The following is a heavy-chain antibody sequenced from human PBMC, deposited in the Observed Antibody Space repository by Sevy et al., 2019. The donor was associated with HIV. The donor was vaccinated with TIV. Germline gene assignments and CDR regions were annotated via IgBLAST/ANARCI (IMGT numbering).Heavy chain of an antibody. Sequence: ASVKVSCKASGGTFSSYAISWVRQAPGQGLEWMGGIIPIFGTANYAQKFQGRVTITADESTSTAYMELSSLRSEDTAVYSCARDHTDIVVVVAATGYYYGMDVWGQGTTVTVSS. CDR1: GGTFSSYA. D-gene: IGHD2-15*01. CDR3: ARDHTDIVVVVAATGYYYGMDV. V-gene: IGHV1-69*13. J-gene: IGHJ6*02. CDR2: IIPIFGTA.